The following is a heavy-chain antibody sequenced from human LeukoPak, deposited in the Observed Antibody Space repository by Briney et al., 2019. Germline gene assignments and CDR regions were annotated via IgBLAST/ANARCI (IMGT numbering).Heavy chain of an antibody. J-gene: IGHJ6*03. CDR3: ARDLWARGVTRDYYMDV. D-gene: IGHD3-10*01. V-gene: IGHV4-59*01. Sequence: SETLSLTCTVSGGSISSYYWSWIRQPPGKGLEWIGYIYYSGSTNYKPSLKSRVTISVDTSKNQFSLKLSSVTTADTAVYYCARDLWARGVTRDYYMDVWGKGTTVTISS. CDR1: GGSISSYY. CDR2: IYYSGST.